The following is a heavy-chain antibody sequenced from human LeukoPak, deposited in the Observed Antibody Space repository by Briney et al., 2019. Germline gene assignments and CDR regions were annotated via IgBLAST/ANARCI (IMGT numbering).Heavy chain of an antibody. V-gene: IGHV4-61*01. CDR1: SGSVSSISYY. J-gene: IGHJ4*02. D-gene: IGHD6-19*01. Sequence: PSETLSLTCTVSSGSVSSISYYWSWIRQPPGKGPEWIGYIHYSGTTNYNPSLKSRVTMSVDTSKNQFSLKLSSVTAADTAVYYCATELSRSGRPLFDYWGQGTLVTVSS. CDR2: IHYSGTT. CDR3: ATELSRSGRPLFDY.